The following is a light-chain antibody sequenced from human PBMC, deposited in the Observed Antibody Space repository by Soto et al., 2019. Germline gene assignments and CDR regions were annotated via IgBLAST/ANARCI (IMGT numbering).Light chain of an antibody. V-gene: IGKV3-20*01. CDR3: QQYGSSPLYT. Sequence: EIVLTQSPGTLSLSPGERATLSCRASQSVSSSYLACYQQKPGQAPRLLIYGASSRATGIPDRFSGSGSGTAFPLTISRLEPEDFAVYYCQQYGSSPLYTFGQGTKLEIK. J-gene: IGKJ2*01. CDR2: GAS. CDR1: QSVSSSY.